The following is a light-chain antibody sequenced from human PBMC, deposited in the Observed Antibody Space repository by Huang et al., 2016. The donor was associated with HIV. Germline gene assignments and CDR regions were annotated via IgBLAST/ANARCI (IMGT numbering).Light chain of an antibody. Sequence: EIVLTQSPATLSLSPGERATLSCRASQSVRSSLTWYQQKPGQAPRLLIYDASNRATGIPARFSGSGSGTDFTLTIGSLEPEDFAVYYCQQRSNWHFTFGPGTKVDIK. J-gene: IGKJ3*01. CDR2: DAS. CDR3: QQRSNWHFT. CDR1: QSVRSS. V-gene: IGKV3-11*01.